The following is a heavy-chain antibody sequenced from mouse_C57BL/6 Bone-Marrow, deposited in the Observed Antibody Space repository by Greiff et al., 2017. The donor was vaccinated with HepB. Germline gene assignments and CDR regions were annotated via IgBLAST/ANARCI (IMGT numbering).Heavy chain of an antibody. V-gene: IGHV8-12*01. CDR3: ARRAAGSWYFDV. Sequence: QVQLKESGPGILQSSQSLSLTCSFSGFSLSTSGMGVSWLRQPSGKGLEWLAHIYWDDDKRDNTSLKSRLTISKDTSRNQVFLKITSVDTADTATYYCARRAAGSWYFDVWGTGTTVTVSS. CDR1: GFSLSTSGMG. J-gene: IGHJ1*03. CDR2: IYWDDDK.